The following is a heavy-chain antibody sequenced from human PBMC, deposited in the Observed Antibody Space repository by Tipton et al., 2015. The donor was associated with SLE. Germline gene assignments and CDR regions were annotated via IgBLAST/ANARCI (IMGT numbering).Heavy chain of an antibody. CDR3: ARSMSAYSSGRYFDY. Sequence: GSLRLSCAASGFTFSDHYMDWVRQAPGKGLEWVGRTRNKANSYITEYAASVKGRFTISRDDSKNSLYLQMNSLKTEDTAVYYCARSMSAYSSGRYFDYWGQGTLVTVSS. V-gene: IGHV3-72*01. CDR2: TRNKANSYIT. J-gene: IGHJ4*02. D-gene: IGHD6-19*01. CDR1: GFTFSDHY.